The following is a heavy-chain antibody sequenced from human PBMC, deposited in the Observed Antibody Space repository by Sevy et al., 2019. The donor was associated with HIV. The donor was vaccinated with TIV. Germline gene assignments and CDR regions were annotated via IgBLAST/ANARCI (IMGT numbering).Heavy chain of an antibody. V-gene: IGHV3-30-3*01. J-gene: IGHJ4*02. CDR3: ARDGSEGAAAF. CDR2: ISYDGSNK. CDR1: GFTFSSYA. Sequence: GGSLRLSCAASGFTFSSYAMHWVRQAPGKGLEWVAVISYDGSNKYYEDSVKGRFTISRDNSKNTLYLQMNSLRAEDTAVYYCARDGSEGAAAFWGQGTLVTVSS. D-gene: IGHD6-13*01.